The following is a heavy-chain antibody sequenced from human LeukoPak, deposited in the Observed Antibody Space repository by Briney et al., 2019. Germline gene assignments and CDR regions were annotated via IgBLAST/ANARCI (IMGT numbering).Heavy chain of an antibody. J-gene: IGHJ4*02. CDR2: IYYSGST. CDR3: ARVDTVTEGLLDY. V-gene: IGHV4-39*07. Sequence: PSETLSLTCTVSGGSVSGSSYYWGWILQPPWKGLEWIGNIYYSGSTYYNPSLKSRVTISVDTSKNQFSLKLSSVTAADTAVYYCARVDTVTEGLLDYWGQGTLVTVSS. CDR1: GGSVSGSSYY. D-gene: IGHD4-17*01.